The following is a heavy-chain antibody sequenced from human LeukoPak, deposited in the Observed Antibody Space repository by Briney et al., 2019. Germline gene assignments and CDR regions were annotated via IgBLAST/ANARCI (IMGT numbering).Heavy chain of an antibody. V-gene: IGHV3-7*01. CDR2: INQDGSEE. J-gene: IGHJ4*02. CDR3: VREGAYSTSSPAGY. CDR1: GFTFSSYW. Sequence: GGSLRLPCAASGFTFSSYWMSWVRQAPGKRLEWVANINQDGSEEYYVDSVKGRFIISRDNARNSLFLQMNILTAEDTAIYYCVREGAYSTSSPAGYWGQGTLVSVSS. D-gene: IGHD6-6*01.